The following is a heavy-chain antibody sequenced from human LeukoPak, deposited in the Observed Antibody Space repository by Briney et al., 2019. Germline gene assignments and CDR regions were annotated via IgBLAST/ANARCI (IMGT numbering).Heavy chain of an antibody. J-gene: IGHJ4*02. D-gene: IGHD6-13*01. CDR3: GTIAAAENY. Sequence: GGSLTLSCAASGFTFSDYYMSWIRQAPGKGLEWVSYIDIISTYTNYADSVKGRFTISRDNAKNSLYLQMNSLRAEDTAVYYCGTIAAAENYWGQGTLVTVSS. V-gene: IGHV3-11*03. CDR1: GFTFSDYY. CDR2: IDIISTYT.